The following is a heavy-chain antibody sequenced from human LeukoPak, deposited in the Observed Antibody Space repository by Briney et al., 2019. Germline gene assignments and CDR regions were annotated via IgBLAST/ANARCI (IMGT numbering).Heavy chain of an antibody. CDR1: GYTFTSYY. CDR2: INPSGGST. D-gene: IGHD3-10*01. V-gene: IGHV1-46*01. J-gene: IGHJ4*02. CDR3: ARVGHYGSGSYYDNFDY. Sequence: ASVKVSCKASGYTFTSYYMHWVRQAPGQGLEWMGIINPSGGSTSYAQKFQGRVTMTRDASTSTVYMELSSLRSEDTAVYYCARVGHYGSGSYYDNFDYWGQGTLVTVSS.